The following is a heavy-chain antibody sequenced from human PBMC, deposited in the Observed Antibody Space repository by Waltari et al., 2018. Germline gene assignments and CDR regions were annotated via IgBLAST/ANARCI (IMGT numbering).Heavy chain of an antibody. J-gene: IGHJ6*02. CDR1: GYTFTGYY. Sequence: QVQLVQSGAEVKKPGASVNVSCKASGYTFTGYYIYWVRQAPGQGLEWMGWINPNSGSTNYAQKFKGRVAMTEDTSIRTAYMELSRLRSDDAAVYYCARGIGRWELAYGMDVWGQGTTVTVSS. V-gene: IGHV1-2*02. CDR3: ARGIGRWELAYGMDV. D-gene: IGHD1-26*01. CDR2: INPNSGST.